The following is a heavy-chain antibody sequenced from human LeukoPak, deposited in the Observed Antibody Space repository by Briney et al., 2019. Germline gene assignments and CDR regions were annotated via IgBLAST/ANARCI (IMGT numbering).Heavy chain of an antibody. CDR3: ARARRYCSGGSCSEYYFDY. J-gene: IGHJ4*02. CDR1: GYTFTSYD. V-gene: IGHV1-8*01. CDR2: MNPNSGNT. Sequence: ASVKVSCEASGYTFTSYDINWVRQATGQGLEWMGWMNPNSGNTGYAQKFQGRVTMTRNTSISTAYMELSSLRSEDTAVYYCARARRYCSGGSCSEYYFDYWGQGTLVTVSS. D-gene: IGHD2-15*01.